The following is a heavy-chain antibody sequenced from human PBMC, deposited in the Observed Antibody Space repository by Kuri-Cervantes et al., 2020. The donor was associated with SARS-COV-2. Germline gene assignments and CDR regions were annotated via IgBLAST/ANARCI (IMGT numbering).Heavy chain of an antibody. CDR1: GGSISSNY. V-gene: IGHV4-59*01. Sequence: SETLSLTCTVSGGSISSNYWSWIRQPPGKGLEWIDYIYYSGSTNYSPSLKSRVAISVDTSKNQFSLKLSSVTAANTAVYYCARATRGYSYGSFDYWGQGTLVTVSS. CDR2: IYYSGST. CDR3: ARATRGYSYGSFDY. D-gene: IGHD5-18*01. J-gene: IGHJ4*02.